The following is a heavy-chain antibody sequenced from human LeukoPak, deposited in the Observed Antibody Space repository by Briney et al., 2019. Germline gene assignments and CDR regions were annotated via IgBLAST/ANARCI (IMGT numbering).Heavy chain of an antibody. CDR1: GFTFTNYW. Sequence: PGGSLRLSCAGSGFTFTNYWMTWVRQVPGKGLEWVANIRQDGGEKYYEDSVKGRFTISRDNAKNSLYLQMDSLRAEDTAVYYCASDPTLDIRGYRFCLWGQGTLGTVPP. D-gene: IGHD3-16*02. J-gene: IGHJ4*02. CDR2: IRQDGGEK. V-gene: IGHV3-7*01. CDR3: ASDPTLDIRGYRFCL.